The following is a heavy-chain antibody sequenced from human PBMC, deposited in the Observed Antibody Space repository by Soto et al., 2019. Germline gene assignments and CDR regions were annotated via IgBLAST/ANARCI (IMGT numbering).Heavy chain of an antibody. CDR2: IIPIFDTT. CDR3: ARAPILVSVTLHENYFDF. CDR1: GGTFSNSG. Sequence: QLHLVQSGAEVKKPGSSLKVSCKASGGTFSNSGISWVRQAPGQGLEWMGGIIPIFDTTNYAQKLQSRITIIADESTNTVYMELSNLRSADTGVYYSARAPILVSVTLHENYFDFWGQGTLVTVSS. V-gene: IGHV1-69*01. D-gene: IGHD2-21*02. J-gene: IGHJ4*02.